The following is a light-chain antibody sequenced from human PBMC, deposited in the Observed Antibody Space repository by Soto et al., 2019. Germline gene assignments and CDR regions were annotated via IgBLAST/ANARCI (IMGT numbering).Light chain of an antibody. J-gene: IGKJ5*01. CDR1: QGIGSY. Sequence: AIQFTQSPSSLSASVAHRVTITCRASQGIGSYLAWYQQKPGKALKLLIYAASSLQSGVPSRFSGSGSGTDFTLTISWLQSEDFATYYCQQYYSYPRTFGQGTRLEIK. CDR2: AAS. CDR3: QQYYSYPRT. V-gene: IGKV1-8*01.